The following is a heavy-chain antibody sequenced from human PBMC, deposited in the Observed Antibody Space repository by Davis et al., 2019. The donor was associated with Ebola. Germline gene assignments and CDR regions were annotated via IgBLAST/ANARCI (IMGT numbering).Heavy chain of an antibody. CDR2: IRRKANSYAT. CDR3: TGSDGDYDY. D-gene: IGHD4-17*01. J-gene: IGHJ4*02. CDR1: GFTFSGSA. Sequence: GESLKISCAASGFTFSGSAMHWVRQASGKGLEWVGRIRRKANSYATAYAASVKGRFTISRDDSKNTAYLQMNSLKTEDTAVYYCTGSDGDYDYWGQGTLVTVSS. V-gene: IGHV3-73*01.